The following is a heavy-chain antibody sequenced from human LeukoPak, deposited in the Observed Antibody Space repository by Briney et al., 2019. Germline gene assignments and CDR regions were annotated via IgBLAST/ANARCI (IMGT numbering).Heavy chain of an antibody. V-gene: IGHV3-23*01. CDR3: AKGSF. CDR1: GFTFSNYA. D-gene: IGHD3-10*01. CDR2: ISHSGGIT. Sequence: GGSLRLSCAASGFTFSNYAMNWVRQAPGKGLEWVSMISHSGGITYYADSVKGRFTISRDNSRNTLYLQMNSLSADDTAVYHCAKGSFWGQGTLVTVSS. J-gene: IGHJ4*02.